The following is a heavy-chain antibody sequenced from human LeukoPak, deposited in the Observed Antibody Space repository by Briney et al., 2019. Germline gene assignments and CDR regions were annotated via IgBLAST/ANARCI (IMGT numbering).Heavy chain of an antibody. J-gene: IGHJ6*02. V-gene: IGHV3-23*01. D-gene: IGHD3-10*01. Sequence: PGGSLRLSCAASGFTFSSYAMSWVRQAPGKGLEWVSAISGSGGSTYYADSVKGRFTISRDNSKNTLYLQMNSLRAEDTAVYYCARDRRLSAGSGGVYYYYYGMDVWGQGTTVTVSS. CDR3: ARDRRLSAGSGGVYYYYYGMDV. CDR1: GFTFSSYA. CDR2: ISGSGGST.